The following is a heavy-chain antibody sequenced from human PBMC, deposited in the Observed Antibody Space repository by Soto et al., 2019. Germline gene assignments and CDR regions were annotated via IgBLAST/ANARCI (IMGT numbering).Heavy chain of an antibody. CDR1: GYTFTGYC. CDR2: INPNSGGT. CDR3: ARASIVVVPAATLKWFDP. Sequence: ASVKFSFKAAGYTFTGYCMHWVRQAPGQGLEWIGWINPNSGGTNYAQKFKGRVTLTRETSIRKAYMELSSLRSEDTNVYYSARASIVVVPAATLKWFDPCG. D-gene: IGHD2-2*01. J-gene: IGHJ5*02. V-gene: IGHV1-2*02.